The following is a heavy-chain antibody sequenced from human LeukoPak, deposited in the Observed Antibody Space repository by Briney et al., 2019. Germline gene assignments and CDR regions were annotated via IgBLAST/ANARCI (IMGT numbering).Heavy chain of an antibody. D-gene: IGHD5-12*01. CDR2: ISYSGST. CDR1: GGSISSYY. CDR3: ARSGGYSGYDVDY. J-gene: IGHJ4*02. Sequence: PSETLSLTCSVSGGSISSYYWHWIRQPPGKGLEWIGYISYSGSTNYNPSLKSRVTTSIDKSKNQFSLKLSSVTAADTAVYYCARSGGYSGYDVDYWGQGTLVTVSS. V-gene: IGHV4-59*01.